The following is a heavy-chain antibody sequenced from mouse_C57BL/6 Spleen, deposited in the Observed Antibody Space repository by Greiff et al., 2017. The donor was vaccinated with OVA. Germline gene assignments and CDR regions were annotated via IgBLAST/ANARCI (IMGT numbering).Heavy chain of an antibody. V-gene: IGHV1-55*01. CDR2: IYPGSGST. Sequence: QVQLKQSGAELVKPGASVKISCKASGYTFTGYWITWVKQRPGQGLEWIGDIYPGSGSTNYNEKFKSKATLTVDTSSSTAYMQLSSLTSEDSAVYYCARSDRGSDYAMDYWGQGTSVTVSS. CDR3: ARSDRGSDYAMDY. CDR1: GYTFTGYW. J-gene: IGHJ4*01. D-gene: IGHD3-1*01.